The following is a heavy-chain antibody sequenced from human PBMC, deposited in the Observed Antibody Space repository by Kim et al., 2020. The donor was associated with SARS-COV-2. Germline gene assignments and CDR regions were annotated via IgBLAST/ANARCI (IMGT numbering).Heavy chain of an antibody. Sequence: SETLSPTCTVSGGSISSSSYYWGWIRQPPGKGLEWIGSIYYSGSTYYNPSLKSRVTISVDTSKNQFSLKLSSVTAADTAVYYCARFSGYGDYYYYGMDV. CDR2: IYYSGST. CDR1: GGSISSSSYY. D-gene: IGHD5-12*01. V-gene: IGHV4-39*01. CDR3: ARFSGYGDYYYYGMDV. J-gene: IGHJ6*01.